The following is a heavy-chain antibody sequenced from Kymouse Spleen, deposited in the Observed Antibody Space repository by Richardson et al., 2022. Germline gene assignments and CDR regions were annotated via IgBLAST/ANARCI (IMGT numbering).Heavy chain of an antibody. CDR2: IWYDGSNK. CDR3: ARWWFGELLYPYFDY. V-gene: IGHV3-33*01. CDR1: GFTFSSYG. Sequence: QVQLVESGGGVVQPGRSLRLSCAASGFTFSSYGMHWVRQAPGKGLEWVAVIWYDGSNKYYADSVKGRFTISRDNSKNTLYLQMNSLRAEDTAVYYCARWWFGELLYPYFDYWGQGTLVTVSS. J-gene: IGHJ4*02. D-gene: IGHD3-10*01.